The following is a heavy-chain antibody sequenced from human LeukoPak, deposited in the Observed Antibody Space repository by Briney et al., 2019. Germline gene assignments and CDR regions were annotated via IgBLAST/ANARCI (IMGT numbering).Heavy chain of an antibody. CDR1: GFTFSSYS. CDR2: ISSSSSTI. J-gene: IGHJ5*02. V-gene: IGHV3-48*01. CDR3: AKDLRPYGDYGGLHH. Sequence: GGSLRLSCAASGFTFSSYSMNWVRQAPGKGLEWVSYISSSSSTIYYADSVKGRFTFSRDISKSTLSLQMNNLRTEDTAVYYCAKDLRPYGDYGGLHHWGQGALVSVSS. D-gene: IGHD4-17*01.